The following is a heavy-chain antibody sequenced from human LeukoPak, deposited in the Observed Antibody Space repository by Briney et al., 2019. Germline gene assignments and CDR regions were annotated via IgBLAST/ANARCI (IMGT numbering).Heavy chain of an antibody. CDR1: GFTFSGFA. CDR3: AKIPPSSRLPHYFDY. D-gene: IGHD6-13*01. V-gene: IGHV3-23*01. J-gene: IGHJ4*02. Sequence: GSLRLSCAASGFTFSGFAMSWVRQAPGKGLEWVSAISGSGGSTYYADSVKGRFTISRDNSKNTLYLQMNSLRAEDTAVYYCAKIPPSSRLPHYFDYWGQGTLVTVSS. CDR2: ISGSGGST.